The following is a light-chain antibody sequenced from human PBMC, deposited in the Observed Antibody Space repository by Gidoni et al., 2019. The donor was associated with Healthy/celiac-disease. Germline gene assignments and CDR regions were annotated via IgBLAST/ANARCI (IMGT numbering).Light chain of an antibody. CDR3: QQYGSSHT. Sequence: EIVLTQSPGTLSLSPGERATLSCRASQSVSSSYLAWYQQKPGQAPRLLIYGASSRATGIPDRCSGSGSGTDFTLTISRLEPEDLAVYYCQQYGSSHTFGQGTKLEIK. CDR1: QSVSSSY. CDR2: GAS. J-gene: IGKJ2*01. V-gene: IGKV3-20*01.